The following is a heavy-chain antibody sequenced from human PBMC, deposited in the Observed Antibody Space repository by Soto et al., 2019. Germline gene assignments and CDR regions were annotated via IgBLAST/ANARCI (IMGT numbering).Heavy chain of an antibody. V-gene: IGHV5-51*01. D-gene: IGHD1-26*01. CDR2: IYPSDSDT. Sequence: PGESLKISWKGSGDNFTSYGIGWVRQMPGKGLEWMGIIYPSDSDTRYSPSFQGQVTMSADKSISTAYLQWSSLEASDTAMYHCERQRTYRAKPTAPDYWGQGTLVPVSS. CDR1: GDNFTSYG. CDR3: ERQRTYRAKPTAPDY. J-gene: IGHJ4*02.